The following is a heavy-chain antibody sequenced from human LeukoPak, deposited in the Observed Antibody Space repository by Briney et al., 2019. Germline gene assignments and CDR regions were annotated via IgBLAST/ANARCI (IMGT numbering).Heavy chain of an antibody. D-gene: IGHD5-18*01. CDR1: SGSFSGYY. CDR2: INHSGST. J-gene: IGHJ4*02. V-gene: IGHV4-34*01. Sequence: SETLSLTCAVYSGSFSGYYWSWIRQPPGKGLEWIGEINHSGSTNYNPSLKSRVTISVDTSKNQFSLKLSSVTAADTAVYYCARGGLGHSYGYFLFDYWGQGTLVTVSS. CDR3: ARGGLGHSYGYFLFDY.